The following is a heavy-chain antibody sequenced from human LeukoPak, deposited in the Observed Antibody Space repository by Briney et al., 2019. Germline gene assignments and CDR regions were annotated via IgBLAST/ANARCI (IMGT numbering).Heavy chain of an antibody. D-gene: IGHD3-22*01. V-gene: IGHV3-23*01. CDR1: GFTFSSYA. Sequence: GGSLRLACAAYGFTFSSYAMSWVRQAPGKGLEWVSAISGSGGSTYYADSVKGRFTISRDNSKNTLYLQMNSLRAEDTAVYYCAKDPRGAITTDAFDIWGQGTMVTVSS. CDR2: ISGSGGST. J-gene: IGHJ3*02. CDR3: AKDPRGAITTDAFDI.